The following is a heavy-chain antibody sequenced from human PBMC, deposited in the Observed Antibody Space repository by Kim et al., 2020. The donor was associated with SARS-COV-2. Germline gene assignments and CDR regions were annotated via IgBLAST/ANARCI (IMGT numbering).Heavy chain of an antibody. Sequence: ADSVKARFAISRDNTKYSLSLQMTSLGAEDTAVYYCARGFSGWFGRFGMDVWGQGTTVTVSS. CDR3: ARGFSGWFGRFGMDV. J-gene: IGHJ6*02. D-gene: IGHD3-10*01. V-gene: IGHV3-21*01.